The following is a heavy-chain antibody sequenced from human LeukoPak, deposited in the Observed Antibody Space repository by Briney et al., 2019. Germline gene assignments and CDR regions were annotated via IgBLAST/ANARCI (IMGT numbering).Heavy chain of an antibody. D-gene: IGHD3-9*01. J-gene: IGHJ4*02. CDR3: ARDPGGYDILTGYRTPGSDIDY. CDR2: IYTSGST. V-gene: IGHV4-61*02. CDR1: GGSISSGSYY. Sequence: SETLSLTCTVSGGSISSGSYYWSWIRQPAGKGLEWIGRIYTSGSTNYNPSLKSRVTISVDTSKNQFSLKLSSVTAADTAVYYCARDPGGYDILTGYRTPGSDIDYWGQGTLVTVSS.